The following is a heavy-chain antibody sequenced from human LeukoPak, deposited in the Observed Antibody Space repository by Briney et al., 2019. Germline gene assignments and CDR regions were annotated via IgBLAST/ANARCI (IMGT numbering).Heavy chain of an antibody. CDR3: ARDAAYLGFDL. Sequence: GGSRRFSCAASGFTAITYDMPWFGKATEKVLEWVSTMSIAGDTYYAGSVKGRFTISRENAKNSLYLQMSSLRAGDTAVYYCARDAAYLGFDLWGRGTLVTVSS. J-gene: IGHJ2*01. CDR1: GFTAITYD. D-gene: IGHD7-27*01. V-gene: IGHV3-13*01. CDR2: MSIAGDT.